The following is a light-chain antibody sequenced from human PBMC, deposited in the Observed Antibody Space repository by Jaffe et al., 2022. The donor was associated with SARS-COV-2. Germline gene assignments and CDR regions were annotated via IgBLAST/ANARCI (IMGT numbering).Light chain of an antibody. CDR3: QSYDSNLSGFV. CDR1: SSNIGAGYY. CDR2: GNG. Sequence: QSVLTQPPSVSGALGQRVTISCTGSSSNIGAGYYVHWYQQLPGTVPKLLIYGNGYRPSGVPDRFSGSKSGTSASLAISGLQAEDEADYYCQSYDSNLSGFVFGTGTKVTVL. V-gene: IGLV1-40*01. J-gene: IGLJ1*01.